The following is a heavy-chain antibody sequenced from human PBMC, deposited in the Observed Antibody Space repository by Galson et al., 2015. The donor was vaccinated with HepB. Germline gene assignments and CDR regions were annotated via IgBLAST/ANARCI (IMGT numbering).Heavy chain of an antibody. CDR1: EFTFSTYS. J-gene: IGHJ4*02. Sequence: SLRLSCAASEFTFSTYSVNWIRQAPGKGLEWVSYIDTNATTRFYADSVKGRFTISRDNAENSLYLQMNSLRAEDTAIYYCARDFEPYSDSGTYLSWGRGTLVTVSS. V-gene: IGHV3-48*01. CDR3: ARDFEPYSDSGTYLS. CDR2: IDTNATTR. D-gene: IGHD3-10*01.